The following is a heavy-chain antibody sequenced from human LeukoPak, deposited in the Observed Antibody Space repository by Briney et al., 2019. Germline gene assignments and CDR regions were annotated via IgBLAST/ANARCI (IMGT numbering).Heavy chain of an antibody. J-gene: IGHJ4*02. V-gene: IGHV4-39*07. D-gene: IGHD6-19*01. CDR2: IYYSGST. Sequence: WIRQPPGKGLEWIGSIYYSGSTYYNPSLKSRVTISVDTSKNQFSLKLSSVTAADTAVYYCARDRASQQWLGSGTWLGSLDYWGQGTLVTVSS. CDR3: ARDRASQQWLGSGTWLGSLDY.